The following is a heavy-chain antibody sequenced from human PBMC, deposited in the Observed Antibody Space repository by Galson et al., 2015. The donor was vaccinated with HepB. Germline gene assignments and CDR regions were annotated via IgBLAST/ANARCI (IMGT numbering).Heavy chain of an antibody. CDR1: GYTFTGYY. J-gene: IGHJ4*02. V-gene: IGHV1-2*02. CDR2: INPNSGGT. Sequence: SVKVSCKASGYTFTGYYMHWVRQAPGQGLEWMGWINPNSGGTNYAQKFQGRVTMTRDTSISTAYMELSRLRSDDTAVYCCARESTPLYSSSTPLFDYWGQGTLVTVSS. D-gene: IGHD6-6*01. CDR3: ARESTPLYSSSTPLFDY.